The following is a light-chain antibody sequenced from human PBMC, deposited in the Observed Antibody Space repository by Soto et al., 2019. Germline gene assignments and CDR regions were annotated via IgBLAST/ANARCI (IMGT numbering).Light chain of an antibody. Sequence: EIVLTQSPGTLSLSPGERATLSCRASQSVSSSSLAWYQQKPGQAPRLLIYGASSRATGIPDRLSGSGSGTDFTLTISTLEPEDFAVYYCQQYGSSPWTFGQGTKVEIK. CDR1: QSVSSSS. CDR3: QQYGSSPWT. CDR2: GAS. J-gene: IGKJ1*01. V-gene: IGKV3-20*01.